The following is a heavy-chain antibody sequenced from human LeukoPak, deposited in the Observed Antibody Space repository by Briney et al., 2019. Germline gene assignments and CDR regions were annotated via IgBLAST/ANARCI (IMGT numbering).Heavy chain of an antibody. CDR3: ARQGVGATSRPYYFDY. V-gene: IGHV4-38-2*01. Sequence: SETLSLTCAVSGYSISSGYYWGWIRQPPGKGLEWIGSIYHSGSTYYNPSLKSRDTISVDTSKNQFSLKLSSVTAADTAVYYCARQGVGATSRPYYFDYWGQGTLVTVSA. CDR2: IYHSGST. D-gene: IGHD1-26*01. CDR1: GYSISSGYY. J-gene: IGHJ4*02.